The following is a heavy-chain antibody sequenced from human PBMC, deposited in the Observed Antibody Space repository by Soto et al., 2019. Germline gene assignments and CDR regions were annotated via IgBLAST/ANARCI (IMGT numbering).Heavy chain of an antibody. CDR2: IYYSGST. CDR3: ARAATPSSIFGVVTLDV. J-gene: IGHJ6*02. CDR1: GGSINSGAYY. Sequence: QVQLQESGPGLVKPSQTLSLTCTVSGGSINSGAYYWSWIRQHPGKGLEWIGYIYYSGSTYYHPSLKSRVTIAVDTSKNQFSLKLSSVTAADTAVYYCARAATPSSIFGVVTLDVWGQGTTVTVSS. D-gene: IGHD3-3*01. V-gene: IGHV4-31*03.